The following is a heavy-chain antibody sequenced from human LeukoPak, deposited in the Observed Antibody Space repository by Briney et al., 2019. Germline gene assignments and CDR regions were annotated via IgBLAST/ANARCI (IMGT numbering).Heavy chain of an antibody. CDR1: GGSVRSSIYY. D-gene: IGHD3-22*01. CDR2: IYHSGNT. Sequence: SETLSLTCTVSGGSVRSSIYYWGWIRQPPGKGLEWLGSIYHSGNTYYNPSLKSRVTISVDTSKNQFSLRLSSVTAADMAEYYCASHTSHHYYESSGFRVPFDSWGQGTLVTVSS. CDR3: ASHTSHHYYESSGFRVPFDS. V-gene: IGHV4-39*01. J-gene: IGHJ4*02.